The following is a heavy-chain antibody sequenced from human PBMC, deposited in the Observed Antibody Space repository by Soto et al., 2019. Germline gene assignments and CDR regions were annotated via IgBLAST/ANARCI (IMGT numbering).Heavy chain of an antibody. CDR2: IYPGDSDT. CDR1: GYSFTSYW. CDR3: ARHPSYYYDSSGYWTYFDY. D-gene: IGHD3-22*01. Sequence: PXESLTISCKGSGYSFTSYWIGWVRQMPGKGLEWMGIIYPGDSDTRYSPSFQGQVTISADKSISTAYLQWSSLKASDTAMYYCARHPSYYYDSSGYWTYFDYWGQGTLVTVSS. V-gene: IGHV5-51*01. J-gene: IGHJ4*02.